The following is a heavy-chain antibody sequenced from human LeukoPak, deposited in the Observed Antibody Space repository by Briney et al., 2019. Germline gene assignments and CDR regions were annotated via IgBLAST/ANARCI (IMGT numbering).Heavy chain of an antibody. CDR1: GGSFSGYY. CDR2: INHSGST. V-gene: IGHV4-34*01. J-gene: IGHJ4*02. Sequence: PSETLSLTCAVYGGSFSGYYWSWIRQPPGKGLEWIGEINHSGSTNHNPSLKSRVTISVDTSKNQFSLKLSSVTAADTAVYYCARTLGYCSSTSCYGPHWGQGTLVTVSS. CDR3: ARTLGYCSSTSCYGPH. D-gene: IGHD2-2*01.